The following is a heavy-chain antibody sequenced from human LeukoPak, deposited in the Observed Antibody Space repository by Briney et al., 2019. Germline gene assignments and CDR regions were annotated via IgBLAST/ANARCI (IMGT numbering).Heavy chain of an antibody. D-gene: IGHD6-19*01. CDR1: GGSISGYY. Sequence: SETLSLTCAVSGGSISGYYWSWIRQPPGKGPEWIGHIYYSGSTNYNPSLKSRVTISVDTSKNQFSLKMNSVTAADTAVYYCARLASSGWSHCDYWGQGTLVTVSS. CDR3: ARLASSGWSHCDY. CDR2: IYYSGST. J-gene: IGHJ4*02. V-gene: IGHV4-59*08.